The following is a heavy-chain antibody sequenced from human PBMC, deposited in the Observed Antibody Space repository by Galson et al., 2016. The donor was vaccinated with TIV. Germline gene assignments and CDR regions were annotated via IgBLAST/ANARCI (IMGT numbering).Heavy chain of an antibody. V-gene: IGHV3-15*01. J-gene: IGHJ4*02. CDR3: ATLGTFATTDGVRGDC. Sequence: SLRLSCAASEFTLSNAWMSWVRQAPGKGLEWVGRSMRKIDGGTTDYAAPVQGRFTISRDDSKNTLFLQMNNLKSEDTAVYYCATLGTFATTDGVRGDCWGQGTLVTVSS. CDR1: EFTLSNAW. CDR2: SMRKIDGGTT. D-gene: IGHD5-24*01.